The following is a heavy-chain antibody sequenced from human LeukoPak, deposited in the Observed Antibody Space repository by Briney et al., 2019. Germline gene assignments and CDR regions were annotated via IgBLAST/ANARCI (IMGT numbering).Heavy chain of an antibody. V-gene: IGHV1-3*01. CDR3: ARDLRWSGEYGY. J-gene: IGHJ4*02. CDR2: INAGNGNT. D-gene: IGHD2/OR15-2a*01. CDR1: GYTFTSYA. Sequence: ASVTVSCTASGYTFTSYAMHWVRQAPGQRLEWMGWINAGNGNTKYSQKFQGRVTITRDTSARTAYMELSSLRSEDPAEYYCARDLRWSGEYGYWGQGTLVTVPS.